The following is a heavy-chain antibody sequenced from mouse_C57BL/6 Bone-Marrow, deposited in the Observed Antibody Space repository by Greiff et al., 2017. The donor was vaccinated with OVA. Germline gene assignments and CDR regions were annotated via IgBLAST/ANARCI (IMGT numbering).Heavy chain of an antibody. D-gene: IGHD1-1*01. V-gene: IGHV1-18*01. J-gene: IGHJ3*01. CDR2: INPNNGGT. CDR3: ARRNLLPWFAY. Sequence: EVQRVESGPELVKPGASVKIPCKASGYTFTDYNMDWVKQSHGKSLEWIGDINPNNGGTIYNQKFKGKATLTVDKSSSTAYMELRSLTSEDTAVYYCARRNLLPWFAYWGQGTLVTVSA. CDR1: GYTFTDYN.